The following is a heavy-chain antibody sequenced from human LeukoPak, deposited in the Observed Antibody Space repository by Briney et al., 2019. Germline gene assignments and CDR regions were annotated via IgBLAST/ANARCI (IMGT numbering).Heavy chain of an antibody. CDR3: ATGSYGYSYGDTYDY. V-gene: IGHV4-34*01. J-gene: IGHJ4*02. D-gene: IGHD5-18*01. CDR1: GGSFSGYY. Sequence: SETLSLTCAVYGGSFSGYYWSWIRQPPGKGLEWIGEINHSESTNYNPSLKSRVTISVDTSKNQFSLKLSSVTAADTAVYYCATGSYGYSYGDTYDYWGQGTLVTVSS. CDR2: INHSEST.